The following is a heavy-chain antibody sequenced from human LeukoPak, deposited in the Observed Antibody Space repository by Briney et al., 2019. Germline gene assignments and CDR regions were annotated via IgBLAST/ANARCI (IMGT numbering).Heavy chain of an antibody. CDR2: INPSGGST. CDR1: GYTFTSYY. D-gene: IGHD2-2*01. CDR3: ALPAHEYYYYYMDV. Sequence: ASVKVSCKASGYTFTSYYMHWVRQAPGQGLEWMGIINPSGGSTSYAQKFQGRVTITADKSTSTAYMELSSLRSEDTAVYYCALPAHEYYYYYMDVWGKGTTVTVSS. V-gene: IGHV1-46*01. J-gene: IGHJ6*03.